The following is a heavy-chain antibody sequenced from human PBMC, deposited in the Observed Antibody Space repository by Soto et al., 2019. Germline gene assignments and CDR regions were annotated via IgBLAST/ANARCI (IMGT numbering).Heavy chain of an antibody. CDR2: ISSSSSYI. CDR1: GFTFSSYS. J-gene: IGHJ4*02. V-gene: IGHV3-21*01. CDR3: ARDLNHQMATQYYFDY. D-gene: IGHD2-2*01. Sequence: PGGTLRLSCAASGFTFSSYSMNWVRQAPGKGLEWVSSISSSSSYIYYADSVKGRFTISRDNAKHSLYLQMNSLRGEDTAVYYCARDLNHQMATQYYFDYWGQGAPVTFSS.